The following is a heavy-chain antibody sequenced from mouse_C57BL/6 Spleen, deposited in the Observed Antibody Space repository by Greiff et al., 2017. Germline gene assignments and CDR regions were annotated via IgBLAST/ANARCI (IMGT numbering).Heavy chain of an antibody. J-gene: IGHJ4*01. CDR1: GFSLTSYG. D-gene: IGHD1-3*01. Sequence: QVQLKESGPGLVQPSQSLSITCTVSGFSLTSYGVHWVRQSPGKGLEWLGVIWSGGSTDYNAAFISRLSISKDNSKSQVFFKMNSLQADDTAIYYCARQGGKGGYYAMDYWGQGTSVTVSS. CDR2: IWSGGST. CDR3: ARQGGKGGYYAMDY. V-gene: IGHV2-2*01.